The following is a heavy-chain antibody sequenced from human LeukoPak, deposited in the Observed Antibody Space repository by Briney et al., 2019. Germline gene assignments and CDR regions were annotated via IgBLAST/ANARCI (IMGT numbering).Heavy chain of an antibody. J-gene: IGHJ4*02. V-gene: IGHV3-7*01. D-gene: IGHD1-1*01. CDR3: VRDHDWSFDL. CDR1: GFTFSGFW. CDR2: INSDGSEG. Sequence: GGSLRLSCAVSGFTFSGFWLSWSRQAPGKGLEWVVSINSDGSEGYYADVVKGRFTISRDNAKNSLYLHVNSLRDEDTAVYYCVRDHDWSFDLWGQGALVTVSS.